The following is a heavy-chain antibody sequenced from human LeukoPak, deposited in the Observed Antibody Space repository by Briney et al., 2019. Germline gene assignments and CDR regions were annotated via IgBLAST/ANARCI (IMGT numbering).Heavy chain of an antibody. V-gene: IGHV3-23*01. Sequence: PGGSLRLSCAASRFIFSSYAMSWVRQAPGKGLEWVSAVSASGGTPYYADSVKGRFTISRDNFKNTLYLQMNSLRAEDTAVYYCAKDLLSASLSGELLYYYFDYWGQGTLVTVSS. D-gene: IGHD3-10*02. CDR2: VSASGGTP. CDR1: RFIFSSYA. CDR3: AKDLLSASLSGELLYYYFDY. J-gene: IGHJ4*02.